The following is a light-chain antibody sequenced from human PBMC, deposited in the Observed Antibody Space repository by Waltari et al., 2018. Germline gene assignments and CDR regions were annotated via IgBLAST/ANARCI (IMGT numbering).Light chain of an antibody. Sequence: QSALTQPASVSGSPGQSITISCPGTSRDVGGYNYVSWYQQHPGKAPKLMLYEVSNRPSGVSNRFSGSKSGNTASLTISGLQAEDEADYYCSSYTSSSTLYVFGTGTMVTVL. CDR3: SSYTSSSTLYV. CDR1: SRDVGGYNY. J-gene: IGLJ1*01. V-gene: IGLV2-14*01. CDR2: EVS.